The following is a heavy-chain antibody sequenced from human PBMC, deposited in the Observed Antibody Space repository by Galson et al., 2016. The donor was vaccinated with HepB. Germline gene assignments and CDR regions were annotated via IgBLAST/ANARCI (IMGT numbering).Heavy chain of an antibody. CDR1: GGTFSSYG. Sequence: SVKVSCKASGGTFSSYGINWVRQAPGQGLEWMGRIIPISATANYAQKFQDRVTITADEYTTRAYMELSSLTSEDTAIYYCAGEMHGTGSFDDWGQGTLVTVSS. CDR2: IIPISATA. J-gene: IGHJ4*02. V-gene: IGHV1-69*13. D-gene: IGHD2-8*02. CDR3: AGEMHGTGSFDD.